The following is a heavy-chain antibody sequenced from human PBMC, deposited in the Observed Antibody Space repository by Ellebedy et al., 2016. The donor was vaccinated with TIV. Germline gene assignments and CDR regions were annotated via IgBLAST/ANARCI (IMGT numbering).Heavy chain of an antibody. V-gene: IGHV1-46*01. CDR2: INPTSGSS. CDR1: GYTFTSYF. J-gene: IGHJ4*02. CDR3: ARGDNYYYGSSGYYYSY. D-gene: IGHD3-22*01. Sequence: ASVKVSCKASGYTFTSYFLYWVRQAPGQGLEWMGIINPTSGSSNYAQKFQGRVTVTRDTSTSTVYMELSSLRSEDTAVYYCARGDNYYYGSSGYYYSYWGQGTLVTVSS.